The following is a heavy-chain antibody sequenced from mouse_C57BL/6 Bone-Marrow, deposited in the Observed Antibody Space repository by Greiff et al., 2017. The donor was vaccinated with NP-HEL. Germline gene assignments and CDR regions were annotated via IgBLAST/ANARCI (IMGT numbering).Heavy chain of an antibody. J-gene: IGHJ2*01. CDR3: ARGENWYSFDY. D-gene: IGHD4-1*01. CDR2: IYPGDGDT. CDR1: GYAFSSSW. V-gene: IGHV1-82*01. Sequence: QVQLQQSGPELVKPGASVKISCKASGYAFSSSWMNWVQQRPGKGLEWIGRIYPGDGDTNYNGKFKGKATLTADKSSSTAYMQLSSLTSEDSAVYFCARGENWYSFDYWGQGTTLTVSS.